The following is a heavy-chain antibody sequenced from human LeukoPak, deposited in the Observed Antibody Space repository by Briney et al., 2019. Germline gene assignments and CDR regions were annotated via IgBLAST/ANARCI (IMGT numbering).Heavy chain of an antibody. CDR3: AIYGNSGWVIDN. D-gene: IGHD6-19*01. CDR1: GGSIGINY. CDR2: IYYTEAT. J-gene: IGHJ4*02. V-gene: IGHV4-59*08. Sequence: PSETLSLTCTVSGGSIGINYWTWIRQPPGKGLEYSGYIYYTEATYYNPSLKSRVTISVDTSKNQFSLKMTSVTAADTAVYFCAIYGNSGWVIDNWGQGTLVTVSS.